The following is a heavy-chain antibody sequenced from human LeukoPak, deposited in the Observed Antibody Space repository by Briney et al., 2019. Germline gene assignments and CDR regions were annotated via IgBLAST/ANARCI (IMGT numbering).Heavy chain of an antibody. Sequence: PGESLRLACAVSGFTFRIYGISWVRQAPGKVLEWVSAISGSAGRTYLAESVKGRFTISRENSKNTLYLQMTSLRAEDTAVYYCANPTHRYYYDSSGPRGGQGTLVTVSS. CDR1: GFTFRIYG. J-gene: IGHJ4*02. CDR2: ISGSAGRT. CDR3: ANPTHRYYYDSSGPR. D-gene: IGHD3-22*01. V-gene: IGHV3-23*01.